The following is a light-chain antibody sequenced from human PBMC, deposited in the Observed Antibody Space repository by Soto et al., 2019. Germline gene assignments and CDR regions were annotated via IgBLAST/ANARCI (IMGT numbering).Light chain of an antibody. Sequence: DIQMTQSPSSLSASVGDRVTITCRASQSISSYLNWYQQKPGKAPKLLIYAASSLQSGVPSRFSGSGSGPDFTLTISSLQPEDFATYYCQQSYSTPFTFGPGTKVDIK. CDR3: QQSYSTPFT. V-gene: IGKV1-39*01. CDR1: QSISSY. J-gene: IGKJ3*01. CDR2: AAS.